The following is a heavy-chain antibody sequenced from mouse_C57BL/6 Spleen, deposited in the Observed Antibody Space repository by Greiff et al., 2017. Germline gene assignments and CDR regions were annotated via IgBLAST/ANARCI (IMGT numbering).Heavy chain of an antibody. Sequence: QVQLQQSGPELVKPGASVKISCKASGYSFTSYYIHWVKQRPGQGLEWIGWIYPGSGNTKYNEKFKGKATLTADKSSSTAYMQLSSLTSEDSAVYYCAGGNLYYYSMDYWGQGTSVTVSS. CDR3: AGGNLYYYSMDY. V-gene: IGHV1-66*01. CDR2: IYPGSGNT. J-gene: IGHJ4*01. D-gene: IGHD2-1*01. CDR1: GYSFTSYY.